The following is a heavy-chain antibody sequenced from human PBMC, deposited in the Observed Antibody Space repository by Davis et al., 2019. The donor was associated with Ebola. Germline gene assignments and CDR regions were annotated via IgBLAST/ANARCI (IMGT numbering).Heavy chain of an antibody. D-gene: IGHD1-20*01. CDR2: IYPGDSDT. CDR1: GYSFTNHW. Sequence: GESLKISCKGSGYSFTNHWIGWVRQMPGKGLEWMGIIYPGDSDTRYSPSFQGQVTISVDKSSSTASLQWSSLKASDTAMYYCAAITGSSWYYGMDVWGQGTTVTVSS. CDR3: AAITGSSWYYGMDV. V-gene: IGHV5-51*01. J-gene: IGHJ6*02.